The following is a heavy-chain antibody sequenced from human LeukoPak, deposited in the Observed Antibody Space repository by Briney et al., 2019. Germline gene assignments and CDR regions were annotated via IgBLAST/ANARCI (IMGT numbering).Heavy chain of an antibody. CDR3: ARDLKYYDSSGYLID. V-gene: IGHV4-59*01. J-gene: IGHJ4*02. Sequence: PSETLSLTCTVSGGSISSYYWSWIRQPPGKGLEWIGYIYYSGSTNYNPSLKSRVTISVDTSKNQFSLKLSSVTAADTAVYYCARDLKYYDSSGYLIDWAQGTLVTVSS. CDR1: GGSISSYY. CDR2: IYYSGST. D-gene: IGHD3-22*01.